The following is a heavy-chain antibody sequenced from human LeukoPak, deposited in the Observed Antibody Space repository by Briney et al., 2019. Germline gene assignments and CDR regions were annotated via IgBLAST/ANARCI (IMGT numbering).Heavy chain of an antibody. V-gene: IGHV3-30*02. D-gene: IGHD3-22*01. J-gene: IGHJ3*02. Sequence: GGSLRLSCAASGFTFSSYGMHWVRQAPGKGLEWVAFIRYDGSNKYYAGSVKGRFTISRDNSKNTLYLQMNSLRAEDTAVYYCAKGVSGYYYNDAFDIWGQGTMVTVSS. CDR1: GFTFSSYG. CDR3: AKGVSGYYYNDAFDI. CDR2: IRYDGSNK.